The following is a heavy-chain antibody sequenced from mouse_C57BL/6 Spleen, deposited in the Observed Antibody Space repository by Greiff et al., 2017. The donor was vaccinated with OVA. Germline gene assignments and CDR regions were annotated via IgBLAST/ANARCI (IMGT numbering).Heavy chain of an antibody. CDR1: GYAFCSSW. V-gene: IGHV1-82*01. Sequence: VQLVESGPELVKPGASVKISCKASGYAFCSSWMNWVKQRPGKGLEWIGRIYPGDGDTNYNGKFKGKATLTADKSSSTAYMQLSSLTSEDSAVYFCARNSNYPSFDYWGQGTTLTVSS. CDR3: ARNSNYPSFDY. CDR2: IYPGDGDT. D-gene: IGHD2-5*01. J-gene: IGHJ2*01.